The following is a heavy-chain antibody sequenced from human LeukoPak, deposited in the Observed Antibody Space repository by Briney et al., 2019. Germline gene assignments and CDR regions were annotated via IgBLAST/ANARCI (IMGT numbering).Heavy chain of an antibody. CDR1: GGSFSGYY. V-gene: IGHV4-34*01. J-gene: IGHJ6*02. Sequence: SETLSLTCAVYGGSFSGYYWSWIRQPPGKGLEWIGEINHSGSTNYNPSLKSRVTISVDTSKNQFSLKLSSVTAADTAVYYCARGGYAGMDVRGQGTTVTVSS. CDR3: ARGGYAGMDV. D-gene: IGHD1-1*01. CDR2: INHSGST.